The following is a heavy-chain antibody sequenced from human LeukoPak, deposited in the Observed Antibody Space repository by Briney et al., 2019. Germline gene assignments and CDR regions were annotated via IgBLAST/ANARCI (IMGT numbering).Heavy chain of an antibody. D-gene: IGHD6-19*01. CDR3: ANWVAVAGTIDC. Sequence: GGSLRLSCAASGFTFSSYAMHWVRQAPGKGLEWVSAISGHGSSTYYADSVKGRFTISRDNSKTTLYMQMNSWRAEDTSVCYCANWVAVAGTIDCWGKRTMVTAAS. CDR1: GFTFSSYA. J-gene: IGHJ4*02. CDR2: ISGHGSST. V-gene: IGHV3-23*01.